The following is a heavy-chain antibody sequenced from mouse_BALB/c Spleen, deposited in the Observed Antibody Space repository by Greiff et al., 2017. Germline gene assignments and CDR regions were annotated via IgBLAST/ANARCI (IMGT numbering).Heavy chain of an antibody. CDR2: ISSGSSTI. CDR1: GFTFSSFG. CDR3: ARQGSYGNGWSMDY. D-gene: IGHD2-10*02. V-gene: IGHV5-17*02. Sequence: EVQLVESGGGLVQPGGSRKLSCAASGFTFSSFGMHWVRQAPEKGLEWVAYISSGSSTIYYADTVKGRFTISRDNPKNTLYLQMSSLKSEDTAMYYCARQGSYGNGWSMDYWGQGTSVTVSS. J-gene: IGHJ4*01.